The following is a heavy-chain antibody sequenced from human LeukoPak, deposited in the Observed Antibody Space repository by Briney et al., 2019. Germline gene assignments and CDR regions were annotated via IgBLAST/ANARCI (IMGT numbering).Heavy chain of an antibody. D-gene: IGHD4-17*01. CDR2: MNPNSGNT. CDR1: GYTFTSYD. J-gene: IGHJ4*02. V-gene: IGHV1-8*01. CDR3: AREGTRRYTVTFDY. Sequence: GASVKVSCKASGYTFTSYDINWVRQATGQGLEWMGWMNPNSGNTGYAQKFQGSVTMTRNTSISTAYMELSSLRSEDTAVYYCAREGTRRYTVTFDYWGQGTLVTVSS.